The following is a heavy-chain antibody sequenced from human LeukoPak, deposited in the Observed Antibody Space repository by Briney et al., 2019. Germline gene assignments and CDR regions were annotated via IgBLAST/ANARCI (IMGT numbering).Heavy chain of an antibody. CDR3: AKDSSTSNYYGLDV. CDR1: GFPFSSYG. J-gene: IGHJ6*02. CDR2: ISYDGTNK. V-gene: IGHV3-30*18. D-gene: IGHD6-13*01. Sequence: GGSLRLSCAASGFPFSSYGMHWVRQAPGKGLEWVAAISYDGTNKYYADSVKGRFTISRDNSKNTLYLQMNSLRADDTAVYFCAKDSSTSNYYGLDVWGQGTTVTVSS.